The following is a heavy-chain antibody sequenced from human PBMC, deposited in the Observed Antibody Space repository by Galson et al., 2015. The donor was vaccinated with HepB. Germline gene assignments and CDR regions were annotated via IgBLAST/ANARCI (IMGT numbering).Heavy chain of an antibody. D-gene: IGHD6-13*01. CDR1: GFTFSSYA. CDR3: TKLYPYSSSWYGGGVDY. CDR2: ISGSGGST. J-gene: IGHJ4*02. Sequence: SLRLSCAASGFTFSSYAMSWVRQAPGKGLEWVSGISGSGGSTYYADSVKGRFTISRDNSKNTLYLQMNSLRAEDTAVYYCTKLYPYSSSWYGGGVDYWGQGTLVTVSS. V-gene: IGHV3-23*01.